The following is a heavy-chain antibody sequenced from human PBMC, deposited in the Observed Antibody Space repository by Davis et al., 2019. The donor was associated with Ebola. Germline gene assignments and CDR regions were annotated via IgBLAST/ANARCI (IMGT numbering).Heavy chain of an antibody. D-gene: IGHD1-7*01. CDR1: GFTFGGFA. CDR3: TRVGEGTTLRSFDY. Sequence: PGGSLRLSCSTSGFTFGGFAVNWFRQAPGKGLEWVGFITTTTYGRTTRYAASVRGRFTISRDDSKSIAYLQMDSLETEDTAIYYCTRVGEGTTLRSFDYWGQGTLVTVSS. J-gene: IGHJ4*02. CDR2: ITTTTYGRTT. V-gene: IGHV3-49*03.